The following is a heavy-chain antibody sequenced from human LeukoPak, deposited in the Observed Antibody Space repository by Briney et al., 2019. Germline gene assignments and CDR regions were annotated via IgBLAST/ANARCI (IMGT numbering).Heavy chain of an antibody. Sequence: SQTLSLTCSVSGDSISSGNSYWSWLRQHPEKGLEWIGYIYYSGSSYYNPSLKSRVTILVDTSKNQFSLKLTSVTAAATAVYYCARYGDYAFDYWGQGTLVTVSS. CDR1: GDSISSGNSY. D-gene: IGHD4-17*01. CDR3: ARYGDYAFDY. CDR2: IYYSGSS. V-gene: IGHV4-31*03. J-gene: IGHJ4*02.